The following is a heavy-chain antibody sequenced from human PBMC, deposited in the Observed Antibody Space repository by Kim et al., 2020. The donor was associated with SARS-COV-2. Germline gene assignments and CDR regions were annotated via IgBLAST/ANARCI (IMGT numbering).Heavy chain of an antibody. Sequence: YAESVKGRFNISRDNAKNTMYLEMNRLRAEDTAVYYCAGRSLRGTNFFDYWGQGTLVTVSS. D-gene: IGHD1-1*01. CDR3: AGRSLRGTNFFDY. V-gene: IGHV3-74*01. J-gene: IGHJ4*02.